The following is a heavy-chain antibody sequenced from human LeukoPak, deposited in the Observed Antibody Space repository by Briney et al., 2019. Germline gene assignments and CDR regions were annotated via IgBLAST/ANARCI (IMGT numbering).Heavy chain of an antibody. CDR2: IIPILSIA. Sequence: GTSVKVSCKASGGTFSSYAISWVRQAPGQGLEWMGRIIPILSIANYAQKFQGRVTITADKSTSTAYMELSSLRSEDTAVYYCARDLNGAYSSSMRYWFDPWGQGTLVTVSS. CDR3: ARDLNGAYSSSMRYWFDP. J-gene: IGHJ5*02. D-gene: IGHD6-13*01. CDR1: GGTFSSYA. V-gene: IGHV1-69*04.